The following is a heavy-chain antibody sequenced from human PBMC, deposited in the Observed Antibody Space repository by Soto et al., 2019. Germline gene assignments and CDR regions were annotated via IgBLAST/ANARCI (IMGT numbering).Heavy chain of an antibody. CDR3: ATFPPEGRTATSRGDDAFDI. CDR2: INHSGSP. D-gene: IGHD3-10*01. J-gene: IGHJ3*02. V-gene: IGHV4-34*01. Sequence: SETLSLTCDVYGGSFSGYYWSWIRQAPGKGLEWIVEINHSGSPNYNPSLQSRVSVSVDTSKTHFSLKLSSVTAADTAVYYCATFPPEGRTATSRGDDAFDIWGQGTLVTVSS. CDR1: GGSFSGYY.